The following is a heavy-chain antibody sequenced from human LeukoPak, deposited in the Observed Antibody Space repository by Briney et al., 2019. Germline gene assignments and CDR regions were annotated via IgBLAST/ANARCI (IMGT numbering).Heavy chain of an antibody. V-gene: IGHV3-66*01. D-gene: IGHD6-13*01. CDR1: GLNVRSNY. CDR3: ARVDSRTAQFDY. J-gene: IGHJ4*02. Sequence: GGSLRLSCAVSGLNVRSNYLKWVRQAPGKGPEWVSVIYSGGSTYYADSVKGRFTISRDNSKNTLYLQMNSLRAEDTAVYHCARVDSRTAQFDYWGQGTLVTVSS. CDR2: IYSGGST.